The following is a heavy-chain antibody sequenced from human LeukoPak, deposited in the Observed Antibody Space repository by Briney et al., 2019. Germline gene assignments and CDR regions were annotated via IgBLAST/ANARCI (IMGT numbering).Heavy chain of an antibody. CDR1: GGSFSGYY. V-gene: IGHV4-34*01. CDR3: ARLDGYNSY. J-gene: IGHJ4*02. D-gene: IGHD5-24*01. CDR2: INHSGST. Sequence: PSETLSLTCAVYGGSFSGYYWSWIRQPPGKGLEWIGEINHSGSTNYNPSLKSRVTISVDTSKNQFSLKLSSVTAADTAVYYCARLDGYNSYWGQGTLVTVSS.